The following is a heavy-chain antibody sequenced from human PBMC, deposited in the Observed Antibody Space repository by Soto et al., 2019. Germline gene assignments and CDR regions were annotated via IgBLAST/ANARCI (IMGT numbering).Heavy chain of an antibody. V-gene: IGHV1-69*01. CDR1: VGTFSSYA. CDR2: IIPIFGTA. Sequence: VKVSCKASVGTFSSYAISWVRQAPGQGLEWMGGIIPIFGTANYAQKFQGRVTITADESTSTAYMEPSSLRSEDTAVYYCAIPQADSSGYYEVDYWGQGTLVTVSS. J-gene: IGHJ4*02. D-gene: IGHD3-22*01. CDR3: AIPQADSSGYYEVDY.